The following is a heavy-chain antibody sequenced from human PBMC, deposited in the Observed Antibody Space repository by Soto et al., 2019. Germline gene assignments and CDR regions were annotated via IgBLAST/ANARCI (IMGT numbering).Heavy chain of an antibody. CDR1: GFTFSSYW. CDR2: INSDGSST. CDR3: ARQWTNYDILTGYFQYYFDY. V-gene: IGHV3-74*01. Sequence: EVQLVESGGGLVQPGGSLRLSCAASGFTFSSYWMHWVRQAPGKGLVWVSRINSDGSSTSYADSVKGRFTISRDNAKNTWYLQMNSLRAEDTAVYYCARQWTNYDILTGYFQYYFDYWGQGTLVTVSS. J-gene: IGHJ4*02. D-gene: IGHD3-9*01.